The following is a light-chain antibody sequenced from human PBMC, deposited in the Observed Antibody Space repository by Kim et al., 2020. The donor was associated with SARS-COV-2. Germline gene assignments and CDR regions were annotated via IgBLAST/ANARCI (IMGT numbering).Light chain of an antibody. CDR2: DAS. V-gene: IGKV3-11*01. J-gene: IGKJ4*01. CDR3: HRRSDWPLT. CDR1: QSVTTF. Sequence: EIVLTQSPATLSLSPGERATLSCRASQSVTTFLAWYQQKPGQAPSLLIYDASYRATGVPARFSGSGSGTDFTLTISSLEPEDFAVYYCHRRSDWPLTFGGGTKVDIK.